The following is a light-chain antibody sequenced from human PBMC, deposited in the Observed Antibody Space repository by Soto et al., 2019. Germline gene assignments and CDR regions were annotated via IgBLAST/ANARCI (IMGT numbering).Light chain of an antibody. Sequence: DIQMTQSPSTLSASVGDRVTITCRASQSSSWLAWYQQKPGKAPKLLIYKASSLESGVPSRFSGSGSGTEFTLTISSLQPDDVATYYGQQYNSYWTFGQGTKVEIK. CDR1: QSSSW. V-gene: IGKV1-5*03. CDR2: KAS. J-gene: IGKJ1*01. CDR3: QQYNSYWT.